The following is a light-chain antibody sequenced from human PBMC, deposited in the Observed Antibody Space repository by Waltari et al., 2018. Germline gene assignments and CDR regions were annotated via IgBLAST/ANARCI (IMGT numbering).Light chain of an antibody. CDR3: CSYAGCSTFV. J-gene: IGLJ1*01. CDR1: SSDVGIYNL. Sequence: QSALTQPASVSGSPGQSITISCTGTSSDVGIYNLVSWFQQHPGKAPKLMLYEVSKRPSGVSSRFSGSKSGNTSSLTISGLQAEDEADYYCCSYAGCSTFVFGIGTKVTVL. CDR2: EVS. V-gene: IGLV2-23*02.